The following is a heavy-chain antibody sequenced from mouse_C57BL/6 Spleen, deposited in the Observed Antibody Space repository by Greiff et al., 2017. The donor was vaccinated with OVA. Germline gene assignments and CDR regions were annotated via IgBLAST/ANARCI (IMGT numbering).Heavy chain of an antibody. CDR1: GFSFNTYA. Sequence: EVKLMESGGGLVQPKGSLKLSCAASGFSFNTYAMNWVRQAPGKGLEWVARIRSKSNNYATYYADSVKDRFTISRDDSESMLYLQMNNLKTEDTAMYYCVRHEDTTVDAMDYWGQGTSVTVSS. CDR3: VRHEDTTVDAMDY. D-gene: IGHD1-1*01. J-gene: IGHJ4*01. V-gene: IGHV10-1*01. CDR2: IRSKSNNYAT.